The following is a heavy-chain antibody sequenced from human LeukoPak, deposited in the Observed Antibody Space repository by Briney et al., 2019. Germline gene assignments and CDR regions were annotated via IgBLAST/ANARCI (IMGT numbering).Heavy chain of an antibody. CDR1: GGSISGYY. J-gene: IGHJ5*02. V-gene: IGHV4-59*08. CDR3: ARRLHLDWLWFDP. D-gene: IGHD2-21*01. CDR2: IYYSGST. Sequence: SETLSLTCTVSGGSISGYYWSWIRQPPGKGLEWIGDIYYSGSTNYNPSLKSRVTISVDPSKNQFSLKLSSVTAADTAVYYCARRLHLDWLWFDPWGQGTLVTVSS.